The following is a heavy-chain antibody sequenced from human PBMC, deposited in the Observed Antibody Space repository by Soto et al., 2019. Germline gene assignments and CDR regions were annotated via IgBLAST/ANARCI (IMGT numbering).Heavy chain of an antibody. V-gene: IGHV5-51*01. CDR1: GYSFTSYW. CDR2: IYPGDSDT. D-gene: IGHD3-3*01. J-gene: IGHJ3*02. CDR3: ASGYDFWSGYSSDAFHI. Sequence: PGESLKISCKGSGYSFTSYWIGWVRQMPGKGLEWMGIIYPGDSDTRYSPSFQGQVTISADKSISTAYLQWSSLKASDTAMYYCASGYDFWSGYSSDAFHIWGQGTMVTVSS.